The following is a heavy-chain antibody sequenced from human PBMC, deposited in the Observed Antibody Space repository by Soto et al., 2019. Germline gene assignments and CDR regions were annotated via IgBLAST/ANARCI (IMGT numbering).Heavy chain of an antibody. Sequence: SETLSLTCTVSGGSISRSTYYWGWIRQPPGKGLEWIGSIYFGGSTYYNPSLTSRVTISVDTSKNQFSLKLNSVTAADTGVYYCARHTNGDYYYYYMDVWGKGTAVTVSS. CDR3: ARHTNGDYYYYYMDV. D-gene: IGHD4-17*01. J-gene: IGHJ6*03. CDR1: GGSISRSTYY. V-gene: IGHV4-39*01. CDR2: IYFGGST.